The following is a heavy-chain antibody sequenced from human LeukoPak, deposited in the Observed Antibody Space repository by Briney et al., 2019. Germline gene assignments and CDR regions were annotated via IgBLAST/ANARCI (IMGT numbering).Heavy chain of an antibody. D-gene: IGHD3-3*01. CDR3: ARAQHPYYDFWSGYYAPNQYYYYMDV. CDR1: GYTFTGYY. V-gene: IGHV1-2*02. Sequence: ASVKVSCTASGYTFTGYYMHWVRQAPGQGLEWVGWINPNSGGTNYAQKFQGRATMTRHTSISTAYMELSRLRSDDTAVYYCARAQHPYYDFWSGYYAPNQYYYYMDVWGKGTTVTVSS. CDR2: INPNSGGT. J-gene: IGHJ6*03.